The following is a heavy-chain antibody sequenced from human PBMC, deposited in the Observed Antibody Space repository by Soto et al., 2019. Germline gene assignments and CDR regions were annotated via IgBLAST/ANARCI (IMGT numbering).Heavy chain of an antibody. Sequence: ASMKVSCKASGYTFTSYDINWVRQATGQGLEWMGWMNPNSGNTGYAQKFQGRVTMTRNTSISTAYMELSSLRSEDTAVYYCAKTLKIKSISVAGTGLYYFDYWGQGTLVTVSS. CDR1: GYTFTSYD. J-gene: IGHJ4*02. CDR2: MNPNSGNT. CDR3: AKTLKIKSISVAGTGLYYFDY. V-gene: IGHV1-8*01. D-gene: IGHD6-19*01.